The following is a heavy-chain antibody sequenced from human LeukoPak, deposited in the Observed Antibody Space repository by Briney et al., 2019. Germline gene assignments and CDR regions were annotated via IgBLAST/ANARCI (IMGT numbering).Heavy chain of an antibody. CDR3: VRIPNGANFPNWFDP. V-gene: IGHV3-21*01. CDR1: GFILSNYN. CDR2: ISGNSNDM. D-gene: IGHD4/OR15-4a*01. J-gene: IGHJ5*02. Sequence: GGSLRLSCAASGFILSNYNMNWVRRAPGKGLEWVSSISGNSNDMNYADSVKGRFTISRDNTRNSLHLQMNSLRAEDTAIYYCVRIPNGANFPNWFDPWGQGTLVTVSS.